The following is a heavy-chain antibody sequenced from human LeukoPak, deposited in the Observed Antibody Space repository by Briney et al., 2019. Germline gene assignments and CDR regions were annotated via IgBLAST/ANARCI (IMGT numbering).Heavy chain of an antibody. V-gene: IGHV3-9*01. J-gene: IGHJ4*02. CDR1: GFIFDDYA. Sequence: GGSLRLSCAASGFIFDDYAMHWVRQTPGKGLEWVSGISWNSGSIVYADSVKGRFTISRDNAKNSLYLQMNSPRAEDTALYYCAKDRTPMVTWGLGYWGQGTLVTVSS. CDR3: AKDRTPMVTWGLGY. CDR2: ISWNSGSI. D-gene: IGHD5-18*01.